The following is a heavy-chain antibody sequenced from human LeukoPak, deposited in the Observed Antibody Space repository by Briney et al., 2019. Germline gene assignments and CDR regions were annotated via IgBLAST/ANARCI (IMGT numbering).Heavy chain of an antibody. CDR1: GGSISSYY. CDR3: ARETTVRGLDY. J-gene: IGHJ4*02. D-gene: IGHD4-11*01. V-gene: IGHV4-4*08. CDR2: IYTSGST. Sequence: SETLSLTCTVSGGSISSYYWSWIRQPPGKGLEWIGYIYTSGSTNYNPSLKSRVTMSVDTSKNQFSLKLSSVTAADTAVYYCARETTVRGLDYWGQGTLVTVSS.